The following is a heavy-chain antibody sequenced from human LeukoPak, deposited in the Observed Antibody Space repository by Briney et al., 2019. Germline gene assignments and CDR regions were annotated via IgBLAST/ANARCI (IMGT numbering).Heavy chain of an antibody. V-gene: IGHV3-74*01. CDR2: IKSDGSST. Sequence: GGSLRLSCAASGFTFSDYWMHWVRQAPGKGLVWVSRIKSDGSSTSYADSVKGRFTITRDSAKNTLYLQMNSLRAEDTAVYYCAGGTGNYYGYWGQGTLVTVSS. CDR3: AGGTGNYYGY. D-gene: IGHD3/OR15-3a*01. J-gene: IGHJ4*02. CDR1: GFTFSDYW.